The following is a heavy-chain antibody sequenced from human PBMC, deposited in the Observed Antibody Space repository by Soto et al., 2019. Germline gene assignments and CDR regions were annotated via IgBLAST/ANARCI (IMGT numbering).Heavy chain of an antibody. CDR2: IYHSGST. CDR3: ARDTRDGYYFEY. J-gene: IGHJ4*02. D-gene: IGHD1-26*01. CDR1: GGSISSYY. Sequence: SETLSLTCTVSGGSISSYYWSWIRQPPGKGLEWIGHIYHSGSTIYNPSLESRVTISVDKSKNQFSLELNSVTAADTAVYYCARDTRDGYYFEYWGQGILVTVSS. V-gene: IGHV4-59*12.